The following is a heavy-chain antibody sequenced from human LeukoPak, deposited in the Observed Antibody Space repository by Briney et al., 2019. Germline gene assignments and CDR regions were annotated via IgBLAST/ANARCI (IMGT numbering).Heavy chain of an antibody. CDR1: GGSISSGGYY. Sequence: PSETLSLTCTVSGGSISSGGYYWSWIRQHPGKGLEWIGYIYYSGSTHYNPSLKSRVTISVDTSKNQFSLKLSSVTAADTAVYYCARDDYGDYALDYWGQGTLVTVSS. V-gene: IGHV4-31*03. CDR3: ARDDYGDYALDY. J-gene: IGHJ4*02. CDR2: IYYSGST. D-gene: IGHD4-17*01.